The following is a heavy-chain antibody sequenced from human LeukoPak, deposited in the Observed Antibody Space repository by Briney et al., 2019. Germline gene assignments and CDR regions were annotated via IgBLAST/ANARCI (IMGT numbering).Heavy chain of an antibody. Sequence: GGSLRLSCAASGFTFRSYAMSWVRQAPGKGLEWVSAISGSGGSTYYADSVEGRFTISRDNSKNTLYLQMNSLRAEDTAVYYCAKDEAITMIVVVNYFDYWGQGTLVTVSS. D-gene: IGHD3-22*01. CDR3: AKDEAITMIVVVNYFDY. V-gene: IGHV3-23*01. CDR1: GFTFRSYA. CDR2: ISGSGGST. J-gene: IGHJ4*02.